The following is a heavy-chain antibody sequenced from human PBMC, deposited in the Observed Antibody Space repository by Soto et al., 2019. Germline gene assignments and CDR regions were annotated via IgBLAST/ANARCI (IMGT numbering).Heavy chain of an antibody. D-gene: IGHD3-10*01. J-gene: IGHJ4*02. CDR1: GFPFSSYV. CDR2: ISGGGSNT. V-gene: IGHV3-23*01. Sequence: EVQLLESGGGLVQRGGSLRLSCAASGFPFSSYVMSWVRQAPGKGLEWVSGISGGGSNTFYAASVKGRFTISRDNSKTTVLLEMNSRGAEDTAFYYCAKAIRKYSSSLRGRYFDYWCQGIGVTVSS. CDR3: AKAIRKYSSSLRGRYFDY.